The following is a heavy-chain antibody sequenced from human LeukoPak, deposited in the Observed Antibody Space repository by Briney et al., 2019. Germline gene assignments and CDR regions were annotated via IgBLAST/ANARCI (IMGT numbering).Heavy chain of an antibody. Sequence: GGCLRLSCAASGFTFSSYSMNWVRQAPGKGLEWVSSISSSSSYIYYADSVKGRFTISRDNAKNSLYLQMNSLRAEDTAVYYCARDMRLRAFDIWGQGTMVTVSS. CDR2: ISSSSSYI. V-gene: IGHV3-21*01. CDR3: ARDMRLRAFDI. D-gene: IGHD2-2*01. J-gene: IGHJ3*02. CDR1: GFTFSSYS.